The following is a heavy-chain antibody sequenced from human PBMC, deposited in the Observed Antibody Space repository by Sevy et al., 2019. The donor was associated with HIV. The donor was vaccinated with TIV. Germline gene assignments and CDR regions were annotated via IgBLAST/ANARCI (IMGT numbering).Heavy chain of an antibody. J-gene: IGHJ4*02. D-gene: IGHD5-18*01. CDR3: ARAEVDTAIEGFDY. Sequence: ASVKVSCKASGYTFTRYSMNWVRQAPGQGLEWIGWINTNTGNPTYAQAFTGQFVLSLDTSVSTAYLKISSLKAEDTAVYYCARAEVDTAIEGFDYWGQGSLVTVSS. V-gene: IGHV7-4-1*02. CDR1: GYTFTRYS. CDR2: INTNTGNP.